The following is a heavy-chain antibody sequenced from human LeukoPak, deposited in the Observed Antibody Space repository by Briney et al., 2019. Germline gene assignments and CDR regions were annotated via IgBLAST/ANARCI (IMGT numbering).Heavy chain of an antibody. CDR3: ARGGGGFDP. V-gene: IGHV4-59*01. D-gene: IGHD3-16*01. Sequence: PSETLSLTCSVSGVSMTNDRWTWIRQAPGKGLEWIGYMSDSGQTNYNPSLRSRATVSVDTSKSQCSLRLTSVTSADTAVYYCARGGGGFDPWGQGTLVTVSS. J-gene: IGHJ5*02. CDR1: GVSMTNDR. CDR2: MSDSGQT.